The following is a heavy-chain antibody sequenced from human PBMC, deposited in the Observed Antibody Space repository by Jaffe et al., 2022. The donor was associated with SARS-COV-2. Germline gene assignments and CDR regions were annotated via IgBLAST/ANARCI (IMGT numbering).Heavy chain of an antibody. Sequence: QVQLQQWGAGLLKPSETLSLTCAVYGGSFSGYYWSWIRQPPGKGLEWIGEINHSGSTNYNPSLKSRVTISVDTSKNQFSLKLSSVTAADTAVYYCARGPSRVSYGYDWGQGTLVTVSS. CDR1: GGSFSGYY. V-gene: IGHV4-34*01. CDR3: ARGPSRVSYGYD. D-gene: IGHD5-18*01. CDR2: INHSGST. J-gene: IGHJ4*02.